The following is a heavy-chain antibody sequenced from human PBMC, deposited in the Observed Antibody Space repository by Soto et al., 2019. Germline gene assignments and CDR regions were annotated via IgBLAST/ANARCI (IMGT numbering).Heavy chain of an antibody. CDR2: IYYSGST. Sequence: SETLSLTCTVSGGSISSSSYYWGWIRQPPGKGLEWIGSIYYSGSTYYNPSLKSRVTISVDTSKNQFSLKLSSVTAADTAVYYCARTSILLEQLGVDYYYYYGMDVWGQGTTVTVSS. V-gene: IGHV4-39*01. CDR1: GGSISSSSYY. CDR3: ARTSILLEQLGVDYYYYYGMDV. D-gene: IGHD6-6*01. J-gene: IGHJ6*02.